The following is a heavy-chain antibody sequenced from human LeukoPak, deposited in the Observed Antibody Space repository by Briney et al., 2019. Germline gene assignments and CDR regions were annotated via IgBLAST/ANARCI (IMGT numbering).Heavy chain of an antibody. CDR2: IYYSGST. CDR1: GGSVSSGSYY. V-gene: IGHV4-61*01. J-gene: IGHJ4*02. Sequence: PSETLSLTCNVSGGSVSSGSYYWSWIRQPPGKGLEWIGYIYYSGSTNYNPSLRSRVTISVDTSKNQFSLKLSSVTAADTAVYYCARGMEYYYDSSGFSGPDPGFDYWGQGTLVTVSS. CDR3: ARGMEYYYDSSGFSGPDPGFDY. D-gene: IGHD3-22*01.